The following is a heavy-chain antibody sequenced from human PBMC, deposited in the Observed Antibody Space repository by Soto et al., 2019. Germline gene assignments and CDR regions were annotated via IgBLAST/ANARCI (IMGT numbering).Heavy chain of an antibody. CDR1: GFTFGDYA. J-gene: IGHJ4*02. CDR2: IRSKAYGGTT. Sequence: GGSLRLSCTASGFTFGDYAMSWFRQAPGKGLEWVGFIRSKAYGGTTEYAASVKGRFTISRDDSKSIAYLQMNSLKTEDTAVYYCTRATYYYDSSGYSDFDYWGQGTLVTVSS. V-gene: IGHV3-49*03. CDR3: TRATYYYDSSGYSDFDY. D-gene: IGHD3-22*01.